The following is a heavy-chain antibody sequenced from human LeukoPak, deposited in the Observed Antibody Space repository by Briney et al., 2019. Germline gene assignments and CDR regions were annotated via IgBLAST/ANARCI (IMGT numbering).Heavy chain of an antibody. CDR3: AKKLLTESSGWHKYFDS. CDR1: GFTFRSYA. D-gene: IGHD6-19*01. J-gene: IGHJ4*02. V-gene: IGHV3-23*01. Sequence: PGGSLRLSCAASGFTFRSYAMSWVRQGPGKGLEWVSHINDNGGSTFYTDSVKGRFTISRDNSKNTQYLQMNNLRAEDTAIYYCAKKLLTESSGWHKYFDSWGQGTLVTVSS. CDR2: INDNGGST.